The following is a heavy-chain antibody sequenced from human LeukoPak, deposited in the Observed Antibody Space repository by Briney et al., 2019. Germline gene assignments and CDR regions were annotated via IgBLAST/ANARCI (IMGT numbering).Heavy chain of an antibody. J-gene: IGHJ6*03. V-gene: IGHV3-30*02. CDR2: IWYGGSNK. CDR3: AKEAARPYYMDV. Sequence: PGESLRLSCAASGFTFSSYGMHWVRQAPGKGLEWVAVIWYGGSNKYYADSVKGRFTISRDNSKNTLYLQMNSLRAEDTAVYYCAKEAARPYYMDVWGKGTTVTVSS. D-gene: IGHD6-6*01. CDR1: GFTFSSYG.